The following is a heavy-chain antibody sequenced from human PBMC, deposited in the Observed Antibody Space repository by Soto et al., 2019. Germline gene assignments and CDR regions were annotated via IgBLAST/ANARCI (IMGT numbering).Heavy chain of an antibody. D-gene: IGHD6-6*01. CDR1: GGSISSSSYY. Sequence: PSETLSLTCTVSGGSISSSSYYWGWIRQPPGKGLEWIGSIYYSGSTYYNPSLKSRVTISVDTSKNQFSLKLSSVTAADTAVYYCASGGYSSSSSRGAIDYWGQGTLVTVSS. CDR3: ASGGYSSSSSRGAIDY. CDR2: IYYSGST. J-gene: IGHJ4*02. V-gene: IGHV4-39*01.